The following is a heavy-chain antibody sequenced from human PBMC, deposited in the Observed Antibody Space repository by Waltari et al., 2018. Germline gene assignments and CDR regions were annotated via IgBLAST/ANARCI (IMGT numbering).Heavy chain of an antibody. CDR2: ISYDENEI. CDR3: ARGLYSAKWQFDY. CDR1: GFTFSTYA. D-gene: IGHD5-12*01. J-gene: IGHJ4*02. V-gene: IGHV3-30*04. Sequence: QVHVVESGGDVVQSGSSLRLSCVASGFTFSTYAMHWVRQAPGKGLEWVAIISYDENEIHYADSVKGRFTVSRDNSKNTVYLQMTSLRVEDTALYYCARGLYSAKWQFDYWGQGTLVAVSS.